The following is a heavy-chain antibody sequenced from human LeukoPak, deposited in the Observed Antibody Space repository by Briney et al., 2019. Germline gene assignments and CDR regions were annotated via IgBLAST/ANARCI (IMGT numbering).Heavy chain of an antibody. Sequence: SGPTLVNPTQTLTLTCTFSGFSLSTTGMCVARIRQPPGKALEWLTLIGWDDDKLYSTSLKTRLNISKDTAKNQVVLTMTNMDPVDTATYYCARILSVGDRGFDAFDIWGPGTMVTVSS. CDR1: GFSLSTTGMC. J-gene: IGHJ3*02. D-gene: IGHD3-16*01. V-gene: IGHV2-70*01. CDR2: IGWDDDK. CDR3: ARILSVGDRGFDAFDI.